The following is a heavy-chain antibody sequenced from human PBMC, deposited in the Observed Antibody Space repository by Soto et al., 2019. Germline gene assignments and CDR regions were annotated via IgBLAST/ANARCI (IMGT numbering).Heavy chain of an antibody. D-gene: IGHD7-27*01. CDR1: GYSFTSYW. Sequence: GESLKISCKGSGYSFTSYWIGWVRQMPGKGLEGMGIIYPGDSDTRYSPSFQGQVPISADKSISTAYLQWCSLKASDTAMYSCACAITGDFNELNAVDAFDIWGQGTMVTVSS. CDR2: IYPGDSDT. V-gene: IGHV5-51*01. CDR3: ACAITGDFNELNAVDAFDI. J-gene: IGHJ3*02.